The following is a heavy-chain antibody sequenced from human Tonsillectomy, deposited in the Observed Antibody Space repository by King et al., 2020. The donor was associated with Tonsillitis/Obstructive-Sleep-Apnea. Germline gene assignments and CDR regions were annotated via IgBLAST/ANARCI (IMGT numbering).Heavy chain of an antibody. D-gene: IGHD6-13*01. CDR3: AIDRSSSWYQFDY. Sequence: VQLVESGAEVKKPGSSVKVSCKASGGTFSSYAISWVRQAPGQGLEWMGGIIPIFGTANYAQKFQGRVTITADESTSTGYMELSRLRSEDTAVYYCAIDRSSSWYQFDYWGQGTLVTVSS. V-gene: IGHV1-69*01. CDR2: IIPIFGTA. J-gene: IGHJ4*02. CDR1: GGTFSSYA.